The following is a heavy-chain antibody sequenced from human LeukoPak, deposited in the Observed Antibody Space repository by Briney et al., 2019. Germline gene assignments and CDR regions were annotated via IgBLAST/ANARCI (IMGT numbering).Heavy chain of an antibody. CDR1: GFTFSSYE. V-gene: IGHV3-48*03. J-gene: IGHJ3*02. CDR3: AKDDGPDSSGSINDAFDI. Sequence: PGGSLRLSCAASGFTFSSYEMNWVRQAPGKGLEWVSYISSSGSTIYYADSVKGRFTISRDNAKNSLYLQMNSLRAEDTAVYYCAKDDGPDSSGSINDAFDIWGQGTMATVSS. D-gene: IGHD3-22*01. CDR2: ISSSGSTI.